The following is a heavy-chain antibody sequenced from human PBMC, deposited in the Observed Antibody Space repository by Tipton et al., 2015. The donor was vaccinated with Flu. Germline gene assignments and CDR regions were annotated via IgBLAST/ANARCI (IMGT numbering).Heavy chain of an antibody. Sequence: TLSLTCTVSGGSISGYYWTWIRQPPGKGLEWIGYIYYSGSTNYNSSLKSRVTISVDTSKNQFSLKLSSVTAADTAVYYCARLTIFGVVIIGNYYYYMDVWGKGTTVTVSS. CDR2: IYYSGST. V-gene: IGHV4-59*12. D-gene: IGHD3-3*01. CDR3: ARLTIFGVVIIGNYYYYMDV. J-gene: IGHJ6*03. CDR1: GGSISGYY.